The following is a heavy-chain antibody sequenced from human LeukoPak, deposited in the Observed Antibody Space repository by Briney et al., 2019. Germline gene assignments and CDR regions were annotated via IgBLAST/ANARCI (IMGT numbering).Heavy chain of an antibody. D-gene: IGHD3-9*01. Sequence: GGSLRLSCVASGFTFSSFSMNWVRQAPGKGLEWVSSITSSSSYIYYADSVKGRFTISRDNAKNSLYLQLNSLRAEDTAVYYCARGSDNYYYYQYMDVWGKGTTVTVSS. CDR2: ITSSSSYI. J-gene: IGHJ6*03. CDR1: GFTFSSFS. CDR3: ARGSDNYYYYQYMDV. V-gene: IGHV3-21*01.